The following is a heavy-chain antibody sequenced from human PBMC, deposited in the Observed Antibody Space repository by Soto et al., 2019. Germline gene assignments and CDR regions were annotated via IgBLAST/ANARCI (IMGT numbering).Heavy chain of an antibody. J-gene: IGHJ3*02. V-gene: IGHV3-48*01. CDR1: GFTFSSYS. D-gene: IGHD6-6*01. CDR3: ARQIKYSSLYPEAFDI. CDR2: ISSSSSTI. Sequence: EVQLVESGGGLVQPGGSLRLSCAASGFTFSSYSMNWVRQAPGKGLEWVSYISSSSSTIYYVDSVKGRFTISRDNAKSSLYLQMNSLRAEDTAVYYCARQIKYSSLYPEAFDIWGQGTMVTVSS.